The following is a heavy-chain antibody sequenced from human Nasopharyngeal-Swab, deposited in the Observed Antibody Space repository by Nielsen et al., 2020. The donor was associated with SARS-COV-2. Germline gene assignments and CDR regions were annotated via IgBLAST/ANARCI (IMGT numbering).Heavy chain of an antibody. V-gene: IGHV3-21*01. D-gene: IGHD6-19*01. CDR2: ISSSSSYI. CDR1: GFTFSSYS. CDR3: ARDDGQWRNPVYYFDY. J-gene: IGHJ4*02. Sequence: GESLKISCAASGFTFSSYSMNWVRQAPGKGLEWVSSISSSSSYIYYADSVKGRFTISRDNAQNSLYLQMNSLRAEDTAVYYCARDDGQWRNPVYYFDYWGQGTLVTVSS.